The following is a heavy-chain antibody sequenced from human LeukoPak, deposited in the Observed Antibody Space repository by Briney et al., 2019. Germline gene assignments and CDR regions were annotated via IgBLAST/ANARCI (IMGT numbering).Heavy chain of an antibody. J-gene: IGHJ5*02. CDR2: INHSGST. CDR1: GGSFRGYY. Sequence: SETLSLTCAVYGGSFRGYYWSWIRQPPGKGLEWIGEINHSGSTNYNPSLKSRVTISVDTSKNQFSLKLSSVTAADAAVYYCAREPSSSWFPETNWFDPWGQGTLVTVSS. D-gene: IGHD6-13*01. V-gene: IGHV4-34*01. CDR3: AREPSSSWFPETNWFDP.